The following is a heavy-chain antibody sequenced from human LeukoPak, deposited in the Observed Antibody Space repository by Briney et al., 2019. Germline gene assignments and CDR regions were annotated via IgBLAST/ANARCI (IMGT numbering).Heavy chain of an antibody. J-gene: IGHJ4*02. Sequence: GGSLRLSCAASGFTFSSYGMHWVRQAPGKGLEWVAVISYDGSNKYYADSVKGRFTISRDNSKNTLYLQMNSLRAEDTAVYYCARDGGRIDYGDYEILYYFDYWGQGTLVTVSS. CDR2: ISYDGSNK. V-gene: IGHV3-30*03. CDR1: GFTFSSYG. CDR3: ARDGGRIDYGDYEILYYFDY. D-gene: IGHD4-17*01.